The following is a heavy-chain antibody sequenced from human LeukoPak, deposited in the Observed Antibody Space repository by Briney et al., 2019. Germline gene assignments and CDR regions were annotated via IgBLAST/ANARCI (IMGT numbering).Heavy chain of an antibody. D-gene: IGHD1/OR15-1a*01. V-gene: IGHV3-53*05. J-gene: IGHJ4*02. CDR3: SLTTLAVVYYFDY. CDR2: LYRDGNT. Sequence: GGSLRLSCAASGFTVITNDMTWVRQAPGKGLDWVSVLYRDGNTKYAESVRGRFTISRDNSANTLYLYMNSLTGADTSVYYCSLTTLAVVYYFDYWGQGTLVTVSS. CDR1: GFTVITND.